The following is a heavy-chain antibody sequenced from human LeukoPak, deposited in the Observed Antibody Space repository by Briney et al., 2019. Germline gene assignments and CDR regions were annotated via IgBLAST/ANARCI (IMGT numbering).Heavy chain of an antibody. V-gene: IGHV4-30-2*01. CDR2: IYHSGST. Sequence: SQTLSLTCTVSGGSISSGGYYWSWIRQPPGKGLEWIGYIYHSGSTYYNPSLKSRVTISVDRSKNQFSLKLSSVTAADTAVYYCARVSDFGSRDYVDYWGQGTLVTVSS. CDR3: ARVSDFGSRDYVDY. CDR1: GGSISSGGYY. D-gene: IGHD3-16*01. J-gene: IGHJ4*02.